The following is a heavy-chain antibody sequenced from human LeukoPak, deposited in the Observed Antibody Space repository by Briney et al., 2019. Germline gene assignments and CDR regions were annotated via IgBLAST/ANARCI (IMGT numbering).Heavy chain of an antibody. CDR1: GGSISSGGYY. D-gene: IGHD3-22*01. CDR2: IYYSGST. J-gene: IGHJ5*02. V-gene: IGHV4-31*03. Sequence: SETLSLTCTVSGGSISSGGYYWSWIRQHPGKGLEWIGYIYYSGSTYYNLSLKSRVTISVDTSKNQFSLKLSSVTAADTAVYYCARVPGAPNYYDSSGYPGWFDPWGQGTLVTVSS. CDR3: ARVPGAPNYYDSSGYPGWFDP.